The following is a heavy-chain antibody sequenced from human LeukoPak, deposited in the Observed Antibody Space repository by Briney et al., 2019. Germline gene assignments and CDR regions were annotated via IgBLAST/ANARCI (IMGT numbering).Heavy chain of an antibody. CDR2: ISGSGGST. CDR1: GFTFSNYA. J-gene: IGHJ4*02. D-gene: IGHD3-3*01. Sequence: GGSLRLSCAVSGFTFSNYAMSRVRQAPGKGLEWVSGISGSGGSTYYADSVKGRFNISRDNSKNTLYLQMNSLRAEDTAVYYCAKDPQYDFWSGYFAPFDYWGQGTLVTASS. V-gene: IGHV3-23*01. CDR3: AKDPQYDFWSGYFAPFDY.